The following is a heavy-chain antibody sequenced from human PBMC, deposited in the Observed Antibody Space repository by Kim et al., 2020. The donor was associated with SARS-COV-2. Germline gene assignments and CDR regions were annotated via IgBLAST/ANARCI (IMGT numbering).Heavy chain of an antibody. Sequence: GGSLRLSCAASGFTFSDYYMSWIRQAPGKGLEWVSYISSSGSTIYYADSVKGRFTISRDNAKNSLYLQMNSLRAEDTAVYYCALERSRLSGPAAIGDYYYGMDVWGQGTTVTVSS. CDR1: GFTFSDYY. D-gene: IGHD2-2*02. CDR2: ISSSGSTI. CDR3: ALERSRLSGPAAIGDYYYGMDV. V-gene: IGHV3-11*01. J-gene: IGHJ6*02.